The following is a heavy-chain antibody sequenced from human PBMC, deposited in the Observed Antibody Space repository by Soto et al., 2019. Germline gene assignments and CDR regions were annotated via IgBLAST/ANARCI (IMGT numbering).Heavy chain of an antibody. CDR1: GYTFTGYY. CDR2: INPNSGGT. CDR3: ARGIGQGGGITIFGVAPTYYYGMDV. D-gene: IGHD3-3*01. J-gene: IGHJ6*02. Sequence: ASVKVSCKASGYTFTGYYMHWVRQAPGQGLEWMGWINPNSGGTNYAQKFQGWVTMTRDTSISTAYMELSRLRSDDTAVYYCARGIGQGGGITIFGVAPTYYYGMDVWGQGTTVTVSS. V-gene: IGHV1-2*04.